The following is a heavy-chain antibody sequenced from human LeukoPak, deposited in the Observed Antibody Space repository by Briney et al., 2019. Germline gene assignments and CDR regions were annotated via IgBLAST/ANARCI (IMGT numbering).Heavy chain of an antibody. CDR2: MNPKNGDT. D-gene: IGHD6-6*01. V-gene: IGHV1-2*02. J-gene: IGHJ3*02. CDR3: ARDETSSSDNAFDI. CDR1: GYTFTAYH. Sequence: ASVKVSCKTSGYTFTAYHVHWVRQAPEQGLEWMGWMNPKNGDTNYAQRFQGRVTMTGDTSINTAYLELTRLTSDDTAVYYCARDETSSSDNAFDIWGQGTMVTVSS.